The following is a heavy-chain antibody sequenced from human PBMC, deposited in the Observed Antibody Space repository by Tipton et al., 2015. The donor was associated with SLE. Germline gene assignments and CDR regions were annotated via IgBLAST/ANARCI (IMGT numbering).Heavy chain of an antibody. V-gene: IGHV4-39*01. J-gene: IGHJ4*02. CDR2: IYYSGSI. Sequence: GLVKPSETLSLTCAVYGASLNGYFWTWIRQPPGKGLEWIGSIYYSGSIYYNPSLKSRVTISVDTSKNQFSLKLSSVTAADTAFYYCASLNWNYFPDFDSWGQGTLVTVSS. D-gene: IGHD1-7*01. CDR1: GASLNGYF. CDR3: ASLNWNYFPDFDS.